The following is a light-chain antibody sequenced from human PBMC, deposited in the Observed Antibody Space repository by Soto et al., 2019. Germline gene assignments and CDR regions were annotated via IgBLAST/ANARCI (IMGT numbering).Light chain of an antibody. CDR1: SSDVGGYNY. J-gene: IGLJ1*01. V-gene: IGLV2-8*01. Sequence: QSALTQPPSASGSPGQSVTISCTGTSSDVGGYNYVSWFQQHPGKAPKLIIHEVNQRPSGVPDRFSGSKSGNTASLTVSGLQAEDEGTYYCSSYGGYNRDYVFATGTKVTVL. CDR2: EVN. CDR3: SSYGGYNRDYV.